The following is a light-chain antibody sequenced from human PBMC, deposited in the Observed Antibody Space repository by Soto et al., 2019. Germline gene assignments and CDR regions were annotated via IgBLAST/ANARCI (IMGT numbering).Light chain of an antibody. CDR1: SSDVGGYNY. V-gene: IGLV2-14*01. Sequence: QSALTQPASVSGSPGQSITISCTGTSSDVGGYNYVSWYQQHPGKAPKLMIYDVSNRPSGVSNRFSGSKSGNTASLTISGLQAEEEADYYCSSYTSSSTPGEFGGETKLTVL. CDR2: DVS. CDR3: SSYTSSSTPGE. J-gene: IGLJ2*01.